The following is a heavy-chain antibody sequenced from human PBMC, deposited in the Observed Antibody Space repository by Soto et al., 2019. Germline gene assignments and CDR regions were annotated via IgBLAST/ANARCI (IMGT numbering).Heavy chain of an antibody. CDR1: GGSISSYY. CDR2: IYTSGST. V-gene: IGHV4-4*07. J-gene: IGHJ6*02. Sequence: PSETLSLTCTVSGGSISSYYWSWIRQPAGKGLEWIGRIYTSGSTNYNPSLKSRVTMSVDTSENQFSLKLSSVTAADTAVYYCARVYCSGGSCYSYYYYGMDVWGQGTTVTVSS. CDR3: ARVYCSGGSCYSYYYYGMDV. D-gene: IGHD2-15*01.